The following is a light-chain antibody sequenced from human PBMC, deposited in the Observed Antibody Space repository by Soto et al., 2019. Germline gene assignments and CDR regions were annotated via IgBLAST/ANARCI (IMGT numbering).Light chain of an antibody. CDR3: QHYADSPHT. Sequence: EIVMTQSPATLSLSPGERATLSCRASRRINLNLAWYQQKPGQAPRLLIYGASSRATDIPDRFSGSGYGTDFILTISRLEPEDFAVYYCQHYADSPHTFGQGTKLEIK. J-gene: IGKJ2*01. V-gene: IGKV3-20*01. CDR2: GAS. CDR1: RRINLN.